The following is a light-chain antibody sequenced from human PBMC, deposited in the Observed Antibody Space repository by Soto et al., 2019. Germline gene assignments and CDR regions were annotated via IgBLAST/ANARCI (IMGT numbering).Light chain of an antibody. CDR3: QQANSFPHT. J-gene: IGKJ4*01. V-gene: IGKV1-12*01. Sequence: DIQMTQSPSSVSASVGDRVTITCRASQDITRWLAWYQQKPGKAPKLLIYATSSLQSGVPSRFSGSGSGTDFTLTISSLQPEDFAPYYCQQANSFPHTLGGGTRVEIK. CDR1: QDITRW. CDR2: ATS.